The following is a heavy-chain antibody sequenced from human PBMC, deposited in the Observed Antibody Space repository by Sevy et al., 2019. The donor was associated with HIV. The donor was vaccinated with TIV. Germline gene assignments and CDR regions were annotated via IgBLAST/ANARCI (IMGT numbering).Heavy chain of an antibody. CDR1: GGSFSGYY. D-gene: IGHD1-20*01. V-gene: IGHV4-34*01. Sequence: SETLSLTCAVYGGSFSGYYWSWIRQPPGKGLEWIGEINHSGSTNYNPSLKSRVTISVDTSKNQFSLKLSSVTAADTAVYYCARGKYYPYNWKFLNYYYYGMDVWGQGTTVTVSS. CDR3: ARGKYYPYNWKFLNYYYYGMDV. J-gene: IGHJ6*02. CDR2: INHSGST.